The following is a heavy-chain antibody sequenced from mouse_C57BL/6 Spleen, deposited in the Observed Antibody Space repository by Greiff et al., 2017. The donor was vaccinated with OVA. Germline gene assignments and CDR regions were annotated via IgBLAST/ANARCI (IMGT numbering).Heavy chain of an antibody. Sequence: VQLQQPGAELVKPGASVKMSCKASGYTFTSYWITWVKQRPGQGLEWIGDIYPGSGSTNYNEKFKSKATLTVDTSSSTAAMQLRSLTSGDSAVYYCARKGDYYGNYDFDCWGQGTTLTVSS. CDR3: ARKGDYYGNYDFDC. J-gene: IGHJ2*01. V-gene: IGHV1-55*01. CDR2: IYPGSGST. D-gene: IGHD2-1*01. CDR1: GYTFTSYW.